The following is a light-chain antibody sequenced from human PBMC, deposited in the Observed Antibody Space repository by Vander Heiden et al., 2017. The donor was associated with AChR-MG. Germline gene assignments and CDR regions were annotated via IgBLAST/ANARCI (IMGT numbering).Light chain of an antibody. V-gene: IGLV2-14*01. CDR3: SSYTSSSTHDG. CDR1: SSDVGGYNF. CDR2: EVS. J-gene: IGLJ1*01. Sequence: QSALTQPGSVSGSPGQSITISCTGTSSDVGGYNFVSWYQQHPGKAPKRRSYEVSNRPSGVSNRFSGSKSGNTASLTISGLQAEDEAEYYGSSYTSSSTHDGFGTGTKVTVL.